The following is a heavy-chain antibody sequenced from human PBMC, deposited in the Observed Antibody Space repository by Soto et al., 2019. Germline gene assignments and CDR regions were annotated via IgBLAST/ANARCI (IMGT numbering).Heavy chain of an antibody. CDR1: GFSMRISY. J-gene: IGHJ5*02. CDR3: ARGGGVPALGDP. CDR2: ISSSGNT. D-gene: IGHD3-16*01. V-gene: IGHV4-4*07. Sequence: PSGTLSLTCGVSGFSMRISYLTWVRQSAGKGLEWIGRISSSGNTNYNPSLNRRLHMSVDTSKIQVSLKLTSRTAADTAVYYCARGGGVPALGDPWGQGTLVTVSS.